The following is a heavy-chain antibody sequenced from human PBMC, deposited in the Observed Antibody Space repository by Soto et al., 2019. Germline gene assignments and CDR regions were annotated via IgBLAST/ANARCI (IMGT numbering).Heavy chain of an antibody. J-gene: IGHJ3*02. CDR1: GFTFSSYE. V-gene: IGHV3-48*03. Sequence: GGSLRLSCAASGFTFSSYEMNWVRQAPGKGLEWVSYISSSGSTIYYADSVKGRFTISRDNAKNSLYLQMNSLRAEDTAVYYCARLVVAATFDAFDIWGQGTMVTVSS. D-gene: IGHD2-15*01. CDR3: ARLVVAATFDAFDI. CDR2: ISSSGSTI.